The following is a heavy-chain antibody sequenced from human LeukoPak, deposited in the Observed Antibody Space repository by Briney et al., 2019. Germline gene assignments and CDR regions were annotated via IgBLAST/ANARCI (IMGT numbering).Heavy chain of an antibody. D-gene: IGHD2-2*01. V-gene: IGHV3-30*02. CDR3: AKSPNAYCSTSIYYSQRFDP. CDR1: GFTFSSYG. J-gene: IGHJ5*02. Sequence: PGGSLRLSCAASGFTFSSYGMHWVRQAPGKGLEWVAFIGYDGSNKYYADSVKGRFTVSRDNSKNTLYLQMNSLRAEDTAVYYCAKSPNAYCSTSIYYSQRFDPWGQGTLVTVSS. CDR2: IGYDGSNK.